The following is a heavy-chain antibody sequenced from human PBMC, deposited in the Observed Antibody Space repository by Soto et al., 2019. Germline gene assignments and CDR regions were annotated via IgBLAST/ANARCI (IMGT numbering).Heavy chain of an antibody. D-gene: IGHD3-10*02. Sequence: ASVKVSCKASGGTFSSYTISWVRQAPGQGLEWMGIINPSGGSTGYAQKFQGRVTMTRDTSTSTVYMELSSLRSEDTAVYYCAASVTIFGRLDVWGKGTTVTVSS. V-gene: IGHV1-46*03. CDR1: GGTFSSYT. CDR2: INPSGGST. CDR3: AASVTIFGRLDV. J-gene: IGHJ6*04.